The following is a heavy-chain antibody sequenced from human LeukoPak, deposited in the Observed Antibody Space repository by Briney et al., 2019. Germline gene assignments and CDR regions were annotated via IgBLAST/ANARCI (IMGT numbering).Heavy chain of an antibody. D-gene: IGHD6-13*01. CDR1: GGSISSALYH. Sequence: PSETLSLTCTVSGGSISSALYHWGWIRQPPGKNLEWLGSVYYTGSTHNNPSLKSRVTISVDTSKNQFSLKLSSVTAADTAVYYCARHSLRAAAARTGEHWGQGTLVTVSS. CDR3: ARHSLRAAAARTGEH. J-gene: IGHJ1*01. CDR2: VYYTGST. V-gene: IGHV4-39*01.